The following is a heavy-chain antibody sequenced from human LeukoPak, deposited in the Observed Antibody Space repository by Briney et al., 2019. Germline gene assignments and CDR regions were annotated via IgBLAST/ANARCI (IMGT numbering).Heavy chain of an antibody. V-gene: IGHV3-7*01. CDR3: ANGDGSDY. D-gene: IGHD5-24*01. CDR1: GFTFSNFW. J-gene: IGHJ4*02. Sequence: PGGSLRLSCATSGFTFSNFWMSWVRQAPGKGLEWVANIKQDGSGKYYVDSVKGRFTISRDNAKNSLYLQMNSLRAEDTAVYYCANGDGSDYWGQGTLVTVSS. CDR2: IKQDGSGK.